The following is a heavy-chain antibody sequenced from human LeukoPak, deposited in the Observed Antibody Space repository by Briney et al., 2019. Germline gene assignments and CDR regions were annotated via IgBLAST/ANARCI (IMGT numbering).Heavy chain of an antibody. CDR1: GGSFSGYY. J-gene: IGHJ5*02. V-gene: IGHV4-34*01. D-gene: IGHD6-13*01. CDR2: MNHSGST. Sequence: SETLSLTCAVYGGSFSGYYWSWIRQPPGKGLEWIGEMNHSGSTYYNASLESRVTISVDTSKNQFSLKLSSVTAADTAVYYCARAYSSSWYFNWFDPWGQGTLVTVSS. CDR3: ARAYSSSWYFNWFDP.